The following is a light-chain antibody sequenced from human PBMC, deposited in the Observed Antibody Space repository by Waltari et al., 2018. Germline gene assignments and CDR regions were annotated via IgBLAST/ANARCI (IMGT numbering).Light chain of an antibody. J-gene: IGLJ2*01. CDR2: DAS. Sequence: SYVLTQPPSVSVAPGTTARFPCAGNKIESKRVTWYQQRPGQAPVLVIYDASDRPSGIPERFSGSNSGNTATLTISRVEAGDEADYYCQVWDGSSDHWVFGGGTKLTVL. V-gene: IGLV3-21*04. CDR1: KIESKR. CDR3: QVWDGSSDHWV.